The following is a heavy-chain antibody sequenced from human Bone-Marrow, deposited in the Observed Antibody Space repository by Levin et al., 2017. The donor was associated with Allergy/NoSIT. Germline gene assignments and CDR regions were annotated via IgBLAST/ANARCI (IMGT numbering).Heavy chain of an antibody. J-gene: IGHJ4*02. V-gene: IGHV3-30*04. CDR2: ISYDGSNK. D-gene: IGHD3-3*01. CDR3: ARVYYDFWSGFGY. CDR1: GFTFSSYA. Sequence: GGSLRLSCAASGFTFSSYAMHWVRQAPGKGLEWVAVISYDGSNKYYADSVKGRFTISRDNSKNTLYLQMNSLRAEDTAVYYCARVYYDFWSGFGYWGQGTLVTVSS.